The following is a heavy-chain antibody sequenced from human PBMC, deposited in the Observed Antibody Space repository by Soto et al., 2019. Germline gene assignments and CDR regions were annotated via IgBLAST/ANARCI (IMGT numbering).Heavy chain of an antibody. CDR1: GYTFTIYA. D-gene: IGHD2-15*01. Sequence: ASVKVYCKASGYTFTIYAMHWVRQAPGQRLEWMGWINAGNGNTKYSQKFQGRVTITRDTSASTAYMELSSLRSEDTAVYYCARGGYCSGGSCPAYGFDPWGQGTLVTVSS. V-gene: IGHV1-3*01. CDR3: ARGGYCSGGSCPAYGFDP. J-gene: IGHJ5*02. CDR2: INAGNGNT.